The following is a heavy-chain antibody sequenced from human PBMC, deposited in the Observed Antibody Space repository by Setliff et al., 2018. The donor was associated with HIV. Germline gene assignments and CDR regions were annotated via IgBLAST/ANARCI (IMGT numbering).Heavy chain of an antibody. CDR3: AREYRNRNYYYYYMDV. J-gene: IGHJ6*03. Sequence: ASVKVSCKASGYTFSAYYIHWVRQAPGQGLEWMGIMNPSDGSTIYAQKFQGRVTMTRDTSTTTVYMELSSLRSEDTAVYYCAREYRNRNYYYYYMDVWGKGTTVTVSS. CDR1: GYTFSAYY. CDR2: MNPSDGST. D-gene: IGHD1-1*01. V-gene: IGHV1-46*01.